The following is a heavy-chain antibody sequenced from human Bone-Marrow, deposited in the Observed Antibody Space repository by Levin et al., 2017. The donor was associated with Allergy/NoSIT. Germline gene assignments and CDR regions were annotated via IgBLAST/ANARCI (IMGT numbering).Heavy chain of an antibody. CDR1: GGSITNHF. CDR3: ARSYSSSWDAFDI. Sequence: ESLKISCTVSGGSITNHFWSWIRQAPGKGLEWIGDIYYTGSTNYNPSLKSRVTNSVDTSKNQFSLKLSSVTAADTAVYYCARSYSSSWDAFDIWGQGTMVTVSS. CDR2: IYYTGST. D-gene: IGHD6-13*01. V-gene: IGHV4-59*11. J-gene: IGHJ3*02.